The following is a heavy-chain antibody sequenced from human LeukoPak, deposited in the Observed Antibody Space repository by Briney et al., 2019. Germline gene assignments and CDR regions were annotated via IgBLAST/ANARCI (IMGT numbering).Heavy chain of an antibody. CDR3: VRDRNGYDFVH. V-gene: IGHV1-2*02. CDR2: LNPNTGGT. J-gene: IGHJ4*02. Sequence: VASVKVSCKASGYTFTGYYVHWMRQAPGQGLEWMGWLNPNTGGTIYAQKFQGRVTMTRDTSISTAYMELSRLRSDDTAVYYCVRDRNGYDFVHWGQGALVTVSS. D-gene: IGHD5-12*01. CDR1: GYTFTGYY.